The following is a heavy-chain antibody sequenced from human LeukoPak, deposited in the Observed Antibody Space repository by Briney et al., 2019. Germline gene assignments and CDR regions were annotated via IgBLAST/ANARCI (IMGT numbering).Heavy chain of an antibody. J-gene: IGHJ6*03. CDR3: AGEFVHSSSWQYYYYYYMDV. CDR2: IYTSGST. CDR1: GGSISSGSYY. D-gene: IGHD6-13*01. Sequence: PSETLSLTCTVSGGSISSGSYYWSWIRQPAGKGLEWIGRIYTSGSTNYNPSLKSRVTISVDTSKNQFSLKLSSVTAADTAVYYCAGEFVHSSSWQYYYYYYMDVWGKGTTVTISS. V-gene: IGHV4-61*02.